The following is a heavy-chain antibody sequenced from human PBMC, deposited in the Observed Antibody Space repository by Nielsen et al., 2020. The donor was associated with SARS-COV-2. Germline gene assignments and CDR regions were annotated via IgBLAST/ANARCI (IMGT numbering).Heavy chain of an antibody. V-gene: IGHV4-59*13. CDR2: IYYSGST. J-gene: IGHJ5*02. CDR1: GGSINPYY. Sequence: GSLRLSCTVSGGSINPYYWNWIRQPPGKGLEWIGYIYYSGSTNYNPSLKSRVTISVHTSKNQFSLKLSSVTAADTAVYYCARRIGGWFDPWGQGTLVTVSS. CDR3: ARRIGGWFDP. D-gene: IGHD1-26*01.